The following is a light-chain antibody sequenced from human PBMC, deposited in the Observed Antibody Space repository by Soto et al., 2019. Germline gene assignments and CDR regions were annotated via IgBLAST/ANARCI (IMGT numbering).Light chain of an antibody. CDR2: GNS. Sequence: HSVRTQPSSVSGAPGQVVTMSCTGSSSNIGAGYDVHWYQQLPGTAPKLLIYGNSNRPSGVPDRFSGSKSGTSASLAITGLQAEDEADYYCQSYDSSLSGSDVFGTGNKVTV. J-gene: IGLJ1*01. CDR3: QSYDSSLSGSDV. CDR1: SSNIGAGYD. V-gene: IGLV1-40*01.